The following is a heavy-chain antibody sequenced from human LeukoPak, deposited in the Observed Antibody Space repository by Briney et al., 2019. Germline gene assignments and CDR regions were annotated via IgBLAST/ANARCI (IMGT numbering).Heavy chain of an antibody. CDR2: INPNSGGT. V-gene: IGHV1-2*02. Sequence: ASVKVSCKASGYTFTGYYMHWVRQAPGQGLGWMGWINPNSGGTNYAQKFQGRVTMTRDTSISTAYMELSRLRSDDTAVYYCARDPVEMATTEFDYWGQGTLVTVSS. J-gene: IGHJ4*02. CDR3: ARDPVEMATTEFDY. CDR1: GYTFTGYY. D-gene: IGHD5-24*01.